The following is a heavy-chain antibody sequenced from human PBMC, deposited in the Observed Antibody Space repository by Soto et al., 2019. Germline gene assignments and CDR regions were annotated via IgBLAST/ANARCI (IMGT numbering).Heavy chain of an antibody. D-gene: IGHD6-19*01. V-gene: IGHV3-23*01. CDR3: AKDQEASSGWYAGDCNDY. CDR1: GFTFSSYA. CDR2: ISGSGGST. Sequence: EVQLLESGGGLVQPGGSLRLSCAASGFTFSSYAMSWVRQAPGKGLEWVSAISGSGGSTYYADSVKGRFTISRDNSKNTLYLQMNSLRAEDTAVYYCAKDQEASSGWYAGDCNDYWGQGTLVTVSS. J-gene: IGHJ4*02.